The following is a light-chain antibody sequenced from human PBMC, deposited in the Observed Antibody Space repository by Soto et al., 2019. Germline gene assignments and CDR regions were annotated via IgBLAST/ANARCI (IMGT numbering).Light chain of an antibody. J-gene: IGLJ2*01. Sequence: QSVLTQPPSASGTPGRSVTMSCSGSSTNIGANSVNWYQCLPGAAPKLLIYTNNKRPSGVPDRFFGSKSGSSASLAISGLQSGDEGEYYCAAWDDSLNAVVFGGGTKLTVL. CDR1: STNIGANS. CDR3: AAWDDSLNAVV. V-gene: IGLV1-44*01. CDR2: TNN.